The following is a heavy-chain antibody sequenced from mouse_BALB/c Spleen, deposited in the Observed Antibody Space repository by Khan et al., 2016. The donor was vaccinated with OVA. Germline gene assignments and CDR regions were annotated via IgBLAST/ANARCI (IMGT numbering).Heavy chain of an antibody. V-gene: IGHV1-4*01. J-gene: IGHJ4*01. CDR3: PRRRTESTMGY. CDR2: IIPRSSYT. CDR1: GYTFTSNT. Sequence: QVQLQQSGAELARPGASVKMSCKASGYTFTSNTMHWVKQRPGQGLEWIGYIIPRSSYTNYNQKFKDKATLTADKSSSTAYMQLSSLTPEDSAVYYCPRRRTESTMGYWGQGTSVTVSA.